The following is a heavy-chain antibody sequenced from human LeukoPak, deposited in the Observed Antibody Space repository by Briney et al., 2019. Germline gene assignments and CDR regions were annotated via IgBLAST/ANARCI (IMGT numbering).Heavy chain of an antibody. CDR3: AMYYYDSSGPYVGAFDI. Sequence: ASVKVSCKASGYTFTSYYMHWVRQAPGQGLEWMGIINPSGGSTSYAQKFQGRVTITADKSTSTAYMELSSLRSEDTAMYYCAMYYYDSSGPYVGAFDIWGQGTMVTVSS. CDR2: INPSGGST. D-gene: IGHD3-22*01. V-gene: IGHV1-46*01. CDR1: GYTFTSYY. J-gene: IGHJ3*02.